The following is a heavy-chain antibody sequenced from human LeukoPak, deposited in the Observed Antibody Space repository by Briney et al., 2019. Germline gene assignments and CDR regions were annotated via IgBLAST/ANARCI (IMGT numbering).Heavy chain of an antibody. CDR2: ISGSGGST. J-gene: IGHJ3*02. Sequence: GGSLRLSCEASGFTFSSYAMSWVRQAPGKGLEWVSAISGSGGSTYYADSVKGRFTISRDNSKNTLHLQMNSLRAEDTAVYYCAKDAKPYYYDSSGYYYAGAFDIWGQGTMVTVSS. D-gene: IGHD3-22*01. CDR1: GFTFSSYA. CDR3: AKDAKPYYYDSSGYYYAGAFDI. V-gene: IGHV3-23*01.